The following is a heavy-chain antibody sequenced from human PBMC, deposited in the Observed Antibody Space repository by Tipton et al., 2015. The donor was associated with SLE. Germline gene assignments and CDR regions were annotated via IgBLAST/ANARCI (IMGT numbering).Heavy chain of an antibody. CDR2: IFFSGNT. CDR1: GDSISSGGYY. V-gene: IGHV4-39*07. J-gene: IGHJ3*02. D-gene: IGHD1-26*01. CDR3: ASGSLARRAFDI. Sequence: TLSLTCTVSGDSISSGGYYWSWIRQPPGKGLEWIGTIFFSGNTYYNPSLKGRVTISVDTSKNHFSLKLNSVTAADTALYYCASGSLARRAFDIWGQGTVVTVSS.